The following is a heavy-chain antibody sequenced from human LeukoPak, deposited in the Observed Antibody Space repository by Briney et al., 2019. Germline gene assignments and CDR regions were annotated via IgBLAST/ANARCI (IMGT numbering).Heavy chain of an antibody. CDR3: AKDTYYYGSGRDYYYMDV. J-gene: IGHJ6*03. V-gene: IGHV1-8*01. D-gene: IGHD3-10*01. Sequence: ASVKFSCKASGYTFISYDINWVRQATGQGLEWMGWMNPNSGNTGYAQKFQGRVTMTRNTSISTAYMELSSLRSEDTAVYYCAKDTYYYGSGRDYYYMDVWGKGTTVTISS. CDR2: MNPNSGNT. CDR1: GYTFISYD.